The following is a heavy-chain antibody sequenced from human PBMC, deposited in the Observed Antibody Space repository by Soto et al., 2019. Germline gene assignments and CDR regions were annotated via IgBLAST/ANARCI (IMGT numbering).Heavy chain of an antibody. CDR1: GYTFTSYA. CDR3: AGHDSGWDY. D-gene: IGHD6-19*01. CDR2: INAGNGNT. J-gene: IGHJ4*02. V-gene: IGHV1-3*05. Sequence: QVQLVQSGAEEKKPGASVKVSCKASGYTFTSYAMHWVRQAPGQRLEWMGWINAGNGNTKYSQKLQGRVTITRDTSTSTAYMELRGLMSVDTAVYYCAGHDSGWDYWCQGTLVTVCS.